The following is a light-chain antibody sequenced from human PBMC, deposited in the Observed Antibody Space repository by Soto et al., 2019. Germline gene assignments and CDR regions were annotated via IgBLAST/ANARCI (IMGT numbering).Light chain of an antibody. Sequence: QSVLTQAASVSGAALQSLSISCTGTSSDVGGYNYVSWYQQHPGKAPKLMIYEVSNRPSGVSNRFSGSKSGNTASLTISGLQAEDEADYYCSSYTSSRAYVFGIGTKVTV. CDR3: SSYTSSRAYV. CDR2: EVS. J-gene: IGLJ1*01. CDR1: SSDVGGYNY. V-gene: IGLV2-14*01.